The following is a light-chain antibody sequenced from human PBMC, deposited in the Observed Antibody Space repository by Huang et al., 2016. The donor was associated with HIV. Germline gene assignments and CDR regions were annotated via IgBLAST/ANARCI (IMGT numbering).Light chain of an antibody. CDR3: QQLNSYPRT. CDR1: QGISSY. J-gene: IGKJ1*01. CDR2: AAS. Sequence: IQLTQSQSYLSASVGDRFTITCRASQGISSYLAWYQQEPGKAPKRLIYAASTLQSGVPSRFSGSGSGTYFTLTISSLQPEDFATYYCQQLNSYPRTFGQGTKVEIK. V-gene: IGKV1-9*01.